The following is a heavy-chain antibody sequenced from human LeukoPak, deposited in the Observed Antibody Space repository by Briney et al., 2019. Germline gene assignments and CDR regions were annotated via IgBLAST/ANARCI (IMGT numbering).Heavy chain of an antibody. CDR1: GGSISSYY. V-gene: IGHV4-59*01. CDR2: IYYSGNT. Sequence: SETLSLTCTVSGGSISSYYWSWIRQPPGKGLEWIGYIYYSGNTNYNPSLKGRVTISVDTSKNQFSLKLRSVTAADTAVYYCARYTAMVAFHAHGFDIWGQGAMVTVS. D-gene: IGHD5-18*01. CDR3: ARYTAMVAFHAHGFDI. J-gene: IGHJ3*02.